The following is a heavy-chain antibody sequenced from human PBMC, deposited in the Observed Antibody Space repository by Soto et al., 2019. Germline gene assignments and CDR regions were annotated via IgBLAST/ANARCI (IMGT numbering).Heavy chain of an antibody. D-gene: IGHD3-16*01. CDR1: GDSVSSNSAA. J-gene: IGHJ6*02. Sequence: PSQTLSLTCAISGDSVSSNSAAWNWIRQSPSRGIEWLGRTYYRSKWDSGDAVSVKSRITITPDTSKNHFSLQLNSVTPVGTAVYICARSLWAARRGVRGMGVRGQGTSGTVS. CDR3: ARSLWAARRGVRGMGV. CDR2: TYYRSKWDS. V-gene: IGHV6-1*01.